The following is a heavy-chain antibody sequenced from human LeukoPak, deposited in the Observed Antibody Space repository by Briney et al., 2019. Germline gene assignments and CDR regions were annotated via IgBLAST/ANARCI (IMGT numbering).Heavy chain of an antibody. CDR2: TSGSGGNP. V-gene: IGHV3-23*01. D-gene: IGHD3-10*01. Sequence: GGSLRLSCSASGFAFSSYAMSWVRQAPGKGLEWVSITSGSGGNPYHADSVKGRFTISRDNSKNTLYLHMNSLRAEDTALYYCAKDTGIILVRGAADYWGQGILVTVSS. CDR1: GFAFSSYA. CDR3: AKDTGIILVRGAADY. J-gene: IGHJ4*02.